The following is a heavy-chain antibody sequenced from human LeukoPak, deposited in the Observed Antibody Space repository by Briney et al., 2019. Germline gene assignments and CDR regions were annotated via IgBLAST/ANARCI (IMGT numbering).Heavy chain of an antibody. CDR3: ARVSTVTR. J-gene: IGHJ4*02. V-gene: IGHV3-23*01. Sequence: TGGSLRLSCAASGFTFSTYAMSWVRQAPGKGLEWVSSIGRSAGSTFYADSVKGRFTISRDNSKSTLYLQMNSLRAEDTAVYYCARVSTVTRWGQGTLVTVSS. CDR1: GFTFSTYA. D-gene: IGHD4-17*01. CDR2: IGRSAGST.